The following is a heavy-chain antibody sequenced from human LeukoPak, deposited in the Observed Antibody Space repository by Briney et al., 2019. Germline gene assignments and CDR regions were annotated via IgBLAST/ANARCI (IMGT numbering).Heavy chain of an antibody. J-gene: IGHJ5*02. CDR2: ISAYNGNT. V-gene: IGHV1-18*01. CDR3: ERVPPSVFLAKRSYYDSSGISTGWFDP. D-gene: IGHD3-22*01. CDR1: GYTFTSYG. Sequence: ASVKVSCKASGYTFTSYGISWVRQAPGQGLEWMGWISAYNGNTNYAQKLQGRVTMTTDTSTSTAYMELRSLRSDDTAVYYCERVPPSVFLAKRSYYDSSGISTGWFDPWGKGTLVTVSS.